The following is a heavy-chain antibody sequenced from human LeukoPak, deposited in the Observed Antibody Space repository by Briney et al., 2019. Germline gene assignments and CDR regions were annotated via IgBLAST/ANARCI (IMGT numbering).Heavy chain of an antibody. J-gene: IGHJ4*02. Sequence: SETLSLTCAVYGVSFSGYYWSWIRQPPGKGLEWIGEINHSGSTNYNPSLKSRVTISVDTSKNQFSLKLSSVTAADTAVYYCASWGGTTMVRGVFDYWGQGTLVTVSS. V-gene: IGHV4-34*01. D-gene: IGHD3-10*01. CDR1: GVSFSGYY. CDR3: ASWGGTTMVRGVFDY. CDR2: INHSGST.